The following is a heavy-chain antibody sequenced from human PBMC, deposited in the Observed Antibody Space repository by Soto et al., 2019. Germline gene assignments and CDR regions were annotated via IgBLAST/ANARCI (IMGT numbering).Heavy chain of an antibody. Sequence: ASVKVSCKASGYTFTSYGISWVRQAPGQGLEWMGWISAYNGNTNYAQKLQGRVTMTTDTSTSTAYMELRSLRSDYTAVYYCARDLGVRGVLDAFDIWGQGTMVTVSS. D-gene: IGHD3-10*01. CDR1: GYTFTSYG. V-gene: IGHV1-18*01. J-gene: IGHJ3*02. CDR2: ISAYNGNT. CDR3: ARDLGVRGVLDAFDI.